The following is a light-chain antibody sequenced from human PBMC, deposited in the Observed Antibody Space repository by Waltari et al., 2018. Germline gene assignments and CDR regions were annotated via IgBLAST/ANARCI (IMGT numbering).Light chain of an antibody. J-gene: IGLJ1*01. CDR2: EVN. V-gene: IGLV2-14*01. CDR3: SSYADNYFYV. Sequence: QSALTQPASVSEPPGQSITIACTGTRSDVGGFNYVSWYQQHPGKAPKLLLYEVNNRPSGFSNRCAGSKSGNTASLTISGLQAEDEADYYCSSYADNYFYVFGTGTKVTVL. CDR1: RSDVGGFNY.